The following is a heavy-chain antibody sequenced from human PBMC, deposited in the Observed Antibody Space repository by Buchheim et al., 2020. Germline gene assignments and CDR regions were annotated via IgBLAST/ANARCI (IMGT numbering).Heavy chain of an antibody. CDR2: ISGSGGST. J-gene: IGHJ4*02. Sequence: EVQLLESGGGLVQPGGSLRLSCAASGFTFSSYAMSWVRQAPGKGLEWVSAISGSGGSTYYADSVKGRFTISSGNSKYTLYLQMNSLRAEDTAVYYCAKVGGYYDSSGYYYVRYWGQGTL. CDR1: GFTFSSYA. D-gene: IGHD3-22*01. V-gene: IGHV3-23*01. CDR3: AKVGGYYDSSGYYYVRY.